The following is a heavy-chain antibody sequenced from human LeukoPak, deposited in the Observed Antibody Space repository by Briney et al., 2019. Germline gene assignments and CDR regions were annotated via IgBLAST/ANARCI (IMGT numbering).Heavy chain of an antibody. CDR3: AKDKQGGDYYDSSGPFDY. Sequence: GGSLRLSCAASGFTFDDYAMHWVRQAPGKGLEWVSGISWSRGSIAYADSVKGRFSISRDKAKNSLYLQMNSLRAEDTALYYCAKDKQGGDYYDSSGPFDYWGQGTLVTVSS. J-gene: IGHJ4*02. CDR2: ISWSRGSI. D-gene: IGHD3-22*01. CDR1: GFTFDDYA. V-gene: IGHV3-9*01.